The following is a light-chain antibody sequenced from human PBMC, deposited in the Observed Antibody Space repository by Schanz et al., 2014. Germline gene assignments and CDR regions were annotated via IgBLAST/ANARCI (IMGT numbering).Light chain of an antibody. V-gene: IGLV2-14*02. J-gene: IGLJ3*02. CDR2: EGS. Sequence: QSALTQPASVSGSPGQSITISCTGTSSDVGSYNLVSWYQHHPGKAPKLMIFEGSKRPSGVPDRISGSKSGTSASLAISGLQSDDEADYYCAAWDDSLNGPVFGGGTKLTVL. CDR1: SSDVGSYNL. CDR3: AAWDDSLNGPV.